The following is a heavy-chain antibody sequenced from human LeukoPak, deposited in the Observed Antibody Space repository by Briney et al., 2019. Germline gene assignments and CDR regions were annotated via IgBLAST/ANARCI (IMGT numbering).Heavy chain of an antibody. Sequence: ASVKVSCKASGYTFTSYYMHWVRQAPGQGLEWMGIINPSGGSTSYAQKFQGRVTMTRDTSISTAYMELSRLRSDDTAVYYCARAPRIAAAPSNNWFDPWGQGTLVTVSS. D-gene: IGHD6-13*01. CDR1: GYTFTSYY. CDR2: INPSGGST. CDR3: ARAPRIAAAPSNNWFDP. J-gene: IGHJ5*02. V-gene: IGHV1-46*01.